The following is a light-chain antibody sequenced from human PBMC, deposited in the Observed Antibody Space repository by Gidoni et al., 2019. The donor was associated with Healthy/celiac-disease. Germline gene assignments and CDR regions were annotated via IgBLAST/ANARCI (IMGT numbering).Light chain of an antibody. Sequence: DIQMTQSPSSLSASVGDRVTITCQASQDISNYLNWYQQKPGKAPKLLIYDASNLETGVPSRFSGSGSGTDFTFTISSLQPEDIATYYYQQYGTFGQGTKVEIK. V-gene: IGKV1-33*01. CDR1: QDISNY. CDR2: DAS. J-gene: IGKJ1*01. CDR3: QQYGT.